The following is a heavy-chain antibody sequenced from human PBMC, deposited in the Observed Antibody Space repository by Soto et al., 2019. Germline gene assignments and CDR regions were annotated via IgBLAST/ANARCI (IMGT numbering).Heavy chain of an antibody. D-gene: IGHD2-21*02. Sequence: QVQLVESGGGLVKPAGSQRISRAASGFTFRDYFMGRIRQDPGNGLEWVSYMGRSDEIIYYADSVAGRFTISRDNAKNSLYLQMNSLRVEDTAVYYCVRDGGGNCYPYDYWGQGTLVTVSS. V-gene: IGHV3-11*01. CDR2: MGRSDEII. J-gene: IGHJ4*02. CDR3: VRDGGGNCYPYDY. CDR1: GFTFRDYF.